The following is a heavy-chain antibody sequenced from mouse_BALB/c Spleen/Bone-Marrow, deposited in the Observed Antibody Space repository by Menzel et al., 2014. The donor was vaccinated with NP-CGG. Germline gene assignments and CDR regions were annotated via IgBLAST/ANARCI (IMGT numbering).Heavy chain of an antibody. Sequence: VQLQQSGPGLGQPSQSLSINCPGSGFSLTSYGVQWVRQSPGKGLEWLGVVWRGGSTDYNAAFMSRLSITKDNSKSQVFFKMNSLQADDTAIYYCAKNWGYGYAMDYWGQGTSVTVSS. V-gene: IGHV2-5*01. J-gene: IGHJ4*01. CDR3: AKNWGYGYAMDY. CDR2: VWRGGST. CDR1: GFSLTSYG. D-gene: IGHD3-1*01.